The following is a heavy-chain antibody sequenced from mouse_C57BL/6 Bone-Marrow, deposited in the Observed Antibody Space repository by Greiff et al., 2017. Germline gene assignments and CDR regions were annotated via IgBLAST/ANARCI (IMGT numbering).Heavy chain of an antibody. CDR2: IDPSDSET. D-gene: IGHD1-1*01. Sequence: QVQLQQSGAELVRPGSSVKLSCKASGYTFTSYWMHWVKQRPIQGLEWIGNIDPSDSETHYNQKFKDKATLTVDKSSSTAYMQLSSLTSEDSAVYYCARWGYYGSSGWFAYWGQGTLVTVSA. CDR3: ARWGYYGSSGWFAY. V-gene: IGHV1-52*01. CDR1: GYTFTSYW. J-gene: IGHJ3*01.